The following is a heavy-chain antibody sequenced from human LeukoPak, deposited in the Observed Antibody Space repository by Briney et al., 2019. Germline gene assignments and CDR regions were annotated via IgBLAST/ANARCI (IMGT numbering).Heavy chain of an antibody. CDR2: IYHSGST. V-gene: IGHV4-4*02. J-gene: IGHJ4*02. Sequence: SETLSLTCAVSGGSISSSNWWSWVRQPPGKGLEWIGEIYHSGSTNYNPSLKSRVTISVDKSKNQFSLKLSSVTAADTAVYYCARVGITMVRGDKGSDYWGQGTLVTVSS. CDR3: ARVGITMVRGDKGSDY. CDR1: GGSISSSNW. D-gene: IGHD3-10*01.